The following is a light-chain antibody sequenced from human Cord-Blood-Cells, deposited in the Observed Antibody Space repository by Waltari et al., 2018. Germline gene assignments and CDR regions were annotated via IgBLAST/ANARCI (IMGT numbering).Light chain of an antibody. CDR1: SSDVGGYND. CDR2: DVS. V-gene: IGLV2-14*01. J-gene: IGLJ3*02. CDR3: SSYTSSSTWV. Sequence: QSALTQPASVSGSPGQSITISCTGTSSDVGGYNDVSWYQQHPGKAPKLIIYDVSTRPSGVSNRFSGSKSGNTASLTISGLQAEDEADYYCSSYTSSSTWVFGGGTKLTVL.